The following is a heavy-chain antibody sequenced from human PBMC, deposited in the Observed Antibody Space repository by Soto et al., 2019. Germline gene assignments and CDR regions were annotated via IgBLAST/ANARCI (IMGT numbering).Heavy chain of an antibody. V-gene: IGHV1-46*03. CDR2: INPSGGST. J-gene: IGHJ4*02. CDR3: ARARLGYCSGGSCVFDY. Sequence: ASVKVSCKASGYTFTSYYMHWVRQAPGQGLEWMGIINPSGGSTSYAQKFQGRVTMTRDTSTSTVYMELSSLRSEDTAVYYCARARLGYCSGGSCVFDYWGQGTLVTV. D-gene: IGHD2-15*01. CDR1: GYTFTSYY.